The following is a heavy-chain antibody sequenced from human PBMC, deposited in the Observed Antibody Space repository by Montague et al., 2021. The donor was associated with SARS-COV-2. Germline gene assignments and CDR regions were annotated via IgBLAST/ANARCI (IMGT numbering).Heavy chain of an antibody. CDR2: IYYSGST. V-gene: IGHV4-31*03. CDR1: GGSISSGGYY. Sequence: TLSLTCTVSGGSISSGGYYWSWIRQHPGKGLEWIGYIYYSGSTYYNPSLKSRVTISADTSKNQFSLKLSSVTAAGTAVYYCARGVDWLSHYYYYGMDVWGQGTTVTVS. D-gene: IGHD3-9*01. J-gene: IGHJ6*02. CDR3: ARGVDWLSHYYYYGMDV.